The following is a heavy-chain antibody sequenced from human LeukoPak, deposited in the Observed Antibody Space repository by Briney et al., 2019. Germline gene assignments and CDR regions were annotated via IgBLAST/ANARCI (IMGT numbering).Heavy chain of an antibody. CDR2: INPNSGGT. V-gene: IGHV1-2*02. CDR3: AREFLMLRFLEWCLGF. CDR1: GYPFSDYY. Sequence: ASVKVSCKASGYPFSDYYIHWVRQAPGQGLEWMGWINPNSGGTNYAQKFQGRVTMTRDSSISTAYLELSRLRSDDTAVYYCAREFLMLRFLEWCLGFWGQGTLVTVSS. J-gene: IGHJ4*02. D-gene: IGHD3-3*01.